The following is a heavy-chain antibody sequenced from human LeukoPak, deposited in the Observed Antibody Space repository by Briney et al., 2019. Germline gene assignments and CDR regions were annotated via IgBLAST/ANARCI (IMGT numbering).Heavy chain of an antibody. CDR3: ATTPEGPYDSSGYYYDDY. D-gene: IGHD3-22*01. CDR1: GDSFTSYW. CDR2: IDPGDSYT. V-gene: IGHV5-10-1*01. J-gene: IGHJ4*02. Sequence: GESLKISCKGSGDSFTSYWIGWVRQMPGKGLEWMGRIDPGDSYTNYSPSFQGHVTISADKSISTAYLQWSSLKASDTAMYYCATTPEGPYDSSGYYYDDYWGQGTLVTVSS.